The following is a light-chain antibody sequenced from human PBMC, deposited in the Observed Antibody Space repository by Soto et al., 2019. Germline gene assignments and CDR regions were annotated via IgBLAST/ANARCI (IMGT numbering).Light chain of an antibody. J-gene: IGKJ4*01. V-gene: IGKV3D-15*01. Sequence: EIVMTQSPVTRSVWPVGRATVSFRTSQSVSSNLAWYQQKPGQAPRLLIYAVSTRATGIPARFSGSGSGTVFTLTISSLQSEDFAVYYCQQFYNWPLSFGGGTKVDI. CDR1: QSVSSN. CDR2: AVS. CDR3: QQFYNWPLS.